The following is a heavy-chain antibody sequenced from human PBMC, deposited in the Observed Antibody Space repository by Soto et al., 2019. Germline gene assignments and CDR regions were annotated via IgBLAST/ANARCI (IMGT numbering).Heavy chain of an antibody. V-gene: IGHV3-30*18. Sequence: VQLVESGGGVVQPGGSLRLSCAASGFIFSTYGMHWVRQVPGKGLEWVAHISYDGSNEHYADSVKGRFTVSRENAKNTLLLQLTSLRSEDTAVYYCTKEYIVGTTWGYFESWGQGTLVTVSS. J-gene: IGHJ4*02. CDR2: ISYDGSNE. D-gene: IGHD1-26*01. CDR3: TKEYIVGTTWGYFES. CDR1: GFIFSTYG.